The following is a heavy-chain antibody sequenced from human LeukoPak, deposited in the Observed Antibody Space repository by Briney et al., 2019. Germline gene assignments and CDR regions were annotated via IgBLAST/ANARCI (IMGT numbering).Heavy chain of an antibody. CDR1: GFNFRDHW. Sequence: GGSLRLSCAASGFNFRDHWMDWVRQAPGKGLEWVGHIKTDGSETYYLDSLRGRFSVSRDNTNNALYLQMNSLRVEDTAVYYCVKNNGWFHLAQWGQGTLVTVSS. D-gene: IGHD6-19*01. CDR3: VKNNGWFHLAQ. CDR2: IKTDGSET. J-gene: IGHJ4*02. V-gene: IGHV3-7*03.